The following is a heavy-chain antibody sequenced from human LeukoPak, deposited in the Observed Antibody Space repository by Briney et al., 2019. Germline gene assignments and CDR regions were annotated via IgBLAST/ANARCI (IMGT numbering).Heavy chain of an antibody. J-gene: IGHJ5*02. D-gene: IGHD2-2*01. CDR2: IIPILGIA. V-gene: IGHV1-69*04. CDR3: AGGGVVPAARNWFDP. Sequence: SVKVSCKASGGTFISYAISWVRQAPGQGLEWMGRIIPILGIANYAQKFQGRVTITADKSTSTAYMELSSLRSEDTAVYYCAGGGVVPAARNWFDPWGQGTLVTVSS. CDR1: GGTFISYA.